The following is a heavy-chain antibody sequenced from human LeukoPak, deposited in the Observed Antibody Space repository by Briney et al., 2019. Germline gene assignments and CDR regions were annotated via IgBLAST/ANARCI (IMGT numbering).Heavy chain of an antibody. CDR3: ASSWAYFDS. Sequence: GGSQRLSCAASGFTFSSYGMHWVRQAPGKGQEWVAVISYDGSNKYYADSVKGRFTISRDNSKNTLYLQMNSLRAEDTAVYYCASSWAYFDSWVQGTLVTVTS. CDR1: GFTFSSYG. J-gene: IGHJ4*02. V-gene: IGHV3-30*03. D-gene: IGHD6-13*01. CDR2: ISYDGSNK.